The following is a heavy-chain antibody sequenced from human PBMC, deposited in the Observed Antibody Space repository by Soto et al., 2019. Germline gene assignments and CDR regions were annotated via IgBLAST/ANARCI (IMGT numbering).Heavy chain of an antibody. CDR3: ARDIDYDLDY. CDR1: GYIFKNYG. J-gene: IGHJ4*02. V-gene: IGHV1-18*01. Sequence: QVQLVQSGAEVQKPGASVKVSCKTSGYIFKNYGISWVRQAPGQGLEWMGWIYPKEDRANFAQNFQGRVTLTTDTPTSTAYIELRSLRFDDSAVYFCARDIDYDLDYWGQGTLVTVSS. D-gene: IGHD4-17*01. CDR2: IYPKEDRA.